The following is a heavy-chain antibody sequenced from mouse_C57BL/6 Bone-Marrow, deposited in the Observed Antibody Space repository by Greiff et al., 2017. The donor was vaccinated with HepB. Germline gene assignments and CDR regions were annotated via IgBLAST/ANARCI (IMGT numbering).Heavy chain of an antibody. D-gene: IGHD2-12*01. V-gene: IGHV1-72*01. Sequence: QVQLQQPGAELVKPGASVKLSCKASGYTFTSYWMHWVKQRPGRGLEWIGRIDPNSGGTKYNEKFKSKATLTVDKPSSTAYIQLSSLTSEDSAVYYCARTGLYDFDYWGQGTTLTVSS. CDR2: IDPNSGGT. J-gene: IGHJ2*01. CDR1: GYTFTSYW. CDR3: ARTGLYDFDY.